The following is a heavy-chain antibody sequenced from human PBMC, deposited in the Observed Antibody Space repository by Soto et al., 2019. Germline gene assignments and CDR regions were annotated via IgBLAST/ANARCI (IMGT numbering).Heavy chain of an antibody. CDR3: AGAWGGNAGLYCYFVL. CDR2: IYRDGTA. J-gene: IGHJ2*01. Sequence: EVQLAESGGGLIQPGGSLRLSCAASGFNVSSTYISWVRQAPGKGLEWVSVIYRDGTAYYADAVKGRFTISTDNSKNTLYHQMNSLSAEDTAVYYCAGAWGGNAGLYCYFVLWDRGTLFTVAS. D-gene: IGHD3-16*01. CDR1: GFNVSSTY. V-gene: IGHV3-53*01.